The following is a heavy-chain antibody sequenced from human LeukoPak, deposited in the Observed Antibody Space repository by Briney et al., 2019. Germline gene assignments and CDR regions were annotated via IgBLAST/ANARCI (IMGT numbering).Heavy chain of an antibody. Sequence: GGSLRLSCAASGFTFSGSAMHWVRQASGKGLEWVGRIRSKANSYATAYAASVKGRFTISRDDSKNTAYLQMNSLKTEDTAVYYCTRSDYVWGSYRHPDFDYWGQGTLVTVSS. J-gene: IGHJ4*02. CDR3: TRSDYVWGSYRHPDFDY. D-gene: IGHD3-16*02. CDR1: GFTFSGSA. CDR2: IRSKANSYAT. V-gene: IGHV3-73*01.